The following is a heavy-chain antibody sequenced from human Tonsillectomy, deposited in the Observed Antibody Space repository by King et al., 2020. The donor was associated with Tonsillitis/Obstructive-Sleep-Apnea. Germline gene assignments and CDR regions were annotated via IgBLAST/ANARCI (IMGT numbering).Heavy chain of an antibody. Sequence: QVQLVESGGGVVQPGRSLRLSCAASGFTFSSYGMHWVRQAPGKGLEWVAVISYDGSNKYYADSVKGRFTISRDNSKNTLYLQMNSLRAEDTAVYYCAKEGTIFGVVIYYYGMAVWRRGPTVSVSS. V-gene: IGHV3-30*18. J-gene: IGHJ6*02. D-gene: IGHD3-3*01. CDR3: AKEGTIFGVVIYYYGMAV. CDR2: ISYDGSNK. CDR1: GFTFSSYG.